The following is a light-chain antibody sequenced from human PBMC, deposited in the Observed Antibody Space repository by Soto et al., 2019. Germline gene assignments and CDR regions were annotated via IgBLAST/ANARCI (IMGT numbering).Light chain of an antibody. J-gene: IGKJ1*01. CDR3: QHYNNYPGT. CDR1: QSISSW. CDR2: KAS. Sequence: DIQMTQSPSTLSASVGDRVTITCRASQSISSWLAWYQQKPGKAPKLLIYKASSLESGVPSRFSGSGSGTEFTLTISSLQPDDFGTYYCQHYNNYPGTFGQGTKVDIK. V-gene: IGKV1-5*03.